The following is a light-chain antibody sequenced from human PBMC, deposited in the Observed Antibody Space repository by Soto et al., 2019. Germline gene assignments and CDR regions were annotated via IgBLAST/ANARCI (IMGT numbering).Light chain of an antibody. CDR2: GTS. CDR1: QNLGTLY. J-gene: IGKJ1*01. CDR3: QQYGSSPPWT. Sequence: EIVLTQSPGTLSLSPGERGSLSCRASQNLGTLYLAWFQQKPGQAPRLLIYGTSSRATGIPDRFSGSGSGTDFTLTISRLEPEDFAVYYCQQYGSSPPWTFGQGTKVDIK. V-gene: IGKV3-20*01.